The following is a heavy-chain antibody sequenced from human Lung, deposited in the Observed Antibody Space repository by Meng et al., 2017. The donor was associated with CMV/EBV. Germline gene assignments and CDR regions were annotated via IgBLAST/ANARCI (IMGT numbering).Heavy chain of an antibody. J-gene: IGHJ4*02. D-gene: IGHD6-19*01. CDR2: MNPNRGTT. CDR3: ATGVADFEY. CDR1: GYTFTSYD. V-gene: IGHV1-8*01. Sequence: QVELVQSGAEVKEPWASVKVSCKASGYTFTSYDINWVRQGTGQGLEWMRWMNPNRGTTGYAQKFQGRVTMTRNISKSTAYMDLSSLRSEDTAVYYCATGVADFEYWGQGTLVTVSS.